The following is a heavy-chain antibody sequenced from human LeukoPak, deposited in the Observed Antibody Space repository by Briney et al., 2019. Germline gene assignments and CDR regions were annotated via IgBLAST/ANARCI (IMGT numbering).Heavy chain of an antibody. Sequence: PGGSLGLSCAASGFTFDDYAMHWVRQAPGKGLEWVSLISWDGGSTYYADSVKGRFTISRDNSKNSLYLQMNSLRAEDTALYYCAKDLSSYYYGSGSLWTYYYYGMDVWGKGTTVTVSS. CDR1: GFTFDDYA. CDR3: AKDLSSYYYGSGSLWTYYYYGMDV. CDR2: ISWDGGST. D-gene: IGHD3-10*01. J-gene: IGHJ6*04. V-gene: IGHV3-43D*04.